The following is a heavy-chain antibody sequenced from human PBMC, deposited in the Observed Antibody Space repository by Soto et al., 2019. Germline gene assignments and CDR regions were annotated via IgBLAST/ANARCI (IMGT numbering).Heavy chain of an antibody. D-gene: IGHD3-22*01. CDR1: GGSISSGGYY. Sequence: QVQLQESGPGLVKPSQTLSLTCTVSGGSISSGGYYWSWIRQHPGKGLEWIGYIYYSGSTYYNPSRKSRVTISVDTSKHQFSLKLSSVTAADTAVYYCARERFPYYYDSSGLRDWYFDLWGRGTLVTVSS. CDR3: ARERFPYYYDSSGLRDWYFDL. CDR2: IYYSGST. J-gene: IGHJ2*01. V-gene: IGHV4-31*03.